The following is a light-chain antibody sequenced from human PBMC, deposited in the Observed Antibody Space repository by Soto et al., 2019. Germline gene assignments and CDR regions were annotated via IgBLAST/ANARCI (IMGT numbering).Light chain of an antibody. CDR3: QSYDSSLSGNVV. V-gene: IGLV1-40*01. J-gene: IGLJ2*01. Sequence: QSVLTQPPSVSGAPGQRVTISCSESSSNIGAGYDVHWYQQLPGTAPKLLIYGNSNRPSGVPDRFSGSKSGTSASLAITGLQAEHEADYYRQSYDSSLSGNVVFGGGTKLTVL. CDR2: GNS. CDR1: SSNIGAGYD.